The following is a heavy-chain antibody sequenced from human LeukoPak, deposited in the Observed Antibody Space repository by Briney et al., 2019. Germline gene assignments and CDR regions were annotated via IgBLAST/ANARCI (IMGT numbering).Heavy chain of an antibody. CDR3: ARDRGGSYYDYAFDI. V-gene: IGHV3-30-3*01. J-gene: IGHJ3*02. Sequence: GGSLRLSCAASGFTFSSYAMSWVRQAPGKGLEWVAVISYDGSNKYYADSVKGRFTISRDNSKNTLYLQMNSLRAEDTAVYYCARDRGGSYYDYAFDIWGQGTMVTVSS. CDR1: GFTFSSYA. CDR2: ISYDGSNK. D-gene: IGHD1-26*01.